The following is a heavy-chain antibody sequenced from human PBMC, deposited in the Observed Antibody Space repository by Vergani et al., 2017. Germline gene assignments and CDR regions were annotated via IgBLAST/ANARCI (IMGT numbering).Heavy chain of an antibody. V-gene: IGHV1-46*03. D-gene: IGHD3-9*01. CDR3: AREPPLTGFFDY. Sequence: QVQLVQSGAEVGTPGASVKISCKASGYTFTAYYIHWVRQAPEQGLEWVGVISPDGFSTFYAQKFQGRVTITRDTSTSTVYVEVTSLRSDDTAVYYCAREPPLTGFFDYWGQGTLVTVSS. CDR1: GYTFTAYY. J-gene: IGHJ4*02. CDR2: ISPDGFST.